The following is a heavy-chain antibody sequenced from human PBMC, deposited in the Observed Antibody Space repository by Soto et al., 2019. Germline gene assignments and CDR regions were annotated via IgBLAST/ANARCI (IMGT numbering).Heavy chain of an antibody. J-gene: IGHJ5*02. CDR3: ARDRAQS. CDR2: IKQDGSEK. CDR1: GFTFSNYW. Sequence: GGSLRLSCVASGFTFSNYWTSWVRQAPGKGLGWGSNIKQDGSEKYYVDSVKGRFTISRDNAKNSLYLQMNSLRAEDTAVYYCARDRAQSWGQGTLVTVSS. D-gene: IGHD3-10*01. V-gene: IGHV3-7*05.